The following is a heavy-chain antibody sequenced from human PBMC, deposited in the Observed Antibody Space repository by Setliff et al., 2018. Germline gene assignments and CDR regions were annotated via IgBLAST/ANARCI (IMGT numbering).Heavy chain of an antibody. Sequence: GGSLRLSCAASGFTFDDYAMHWVRQAPGKGLEWVSLISWDGGSTYYADSVKGRFTISRDNSKNSLYLQMNSLRAEDPALYYCAKDIRATAVGYFDYWGQGTLVTVSS. D-gene: IGHD1-26*01. J-gene: IGHJ4*02. CDR1: GFTFDDYA. CDR2: ISWDGGST. V-gene: IGHV3-43D*04. CDR3: AKDIRATAVGYFDY.